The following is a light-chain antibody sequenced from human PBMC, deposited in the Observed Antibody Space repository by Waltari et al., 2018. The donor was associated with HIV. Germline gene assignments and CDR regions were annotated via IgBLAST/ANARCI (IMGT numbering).Light chain of an antibody. Sequence: SYVLTQPPSVSVAPAPTAMIICGGDNIATYTVHWYQQRPGQAPVLVLSGNSDRPSGIPERFSGSISGNTATLTISRVEVGDEAGYFCQVWDATGDHPGVFGGGTKLTVL. CDR2: GNS. V-gene: IGLV3-21*02. J-gene: IGLJ3*02. CDR3: QVWDATGDHPGV. CDR1: NIATYT.